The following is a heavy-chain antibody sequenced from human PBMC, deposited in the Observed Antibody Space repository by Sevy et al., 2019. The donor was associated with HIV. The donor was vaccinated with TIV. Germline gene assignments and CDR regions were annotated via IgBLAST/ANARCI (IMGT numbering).Heavy chain of an antibody. V-gene: IGHV3-7*03. Sequence: GGSLRLSCAASGFTFNRYWMSWVRQAPGKGLEWVANIKQDESEKHYADSVKGRFTISRDNTKNSLFLQLDDVSDEDSAIYYCAKIDDGDFGGVVRVWGQGTMVTVSS. J-gene: IGHJ3*01. CDR1: GFTFNRYW. CDR2: IKQDESEK. CDR3: AKIDDGDFGGVVRV. D-gene: IGHD2-21*01.